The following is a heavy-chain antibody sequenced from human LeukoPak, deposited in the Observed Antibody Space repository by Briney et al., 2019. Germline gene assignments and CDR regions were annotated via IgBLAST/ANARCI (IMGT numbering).Heavy chain of an antibody. D-gene: IGHD3-10*01. CDR3: ARVRRDGYYGSGSSFDY. CDR2: MNPNSGNT. V-gene: IGHV1-8*01. CDR1: GYTFTSYD. J-gene: IGHJ4*02. Sequence: ASVKVSCKASGYTFTSYDINWVRQATGQGLEWMGWMNPNSGNTGYAQKFQGRVTMTRNTSISTAYMELSSLRSEDTAVYYCARVRRDGYYGSGSSFDYWGQGTLVTVSS.